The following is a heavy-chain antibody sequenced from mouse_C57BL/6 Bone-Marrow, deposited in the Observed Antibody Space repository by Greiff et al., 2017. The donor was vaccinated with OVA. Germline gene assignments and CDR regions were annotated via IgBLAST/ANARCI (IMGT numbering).Heavy chain of an antibody. CDR2: IWGVGST. D-gene: IGHD2-5*01. CDR3: ASHSNYDAMDY. Sequence: VKLVESGPGLVAPSQSLSITCTVSGFSLTSYGVDWVRQSPRKGLEWLGVIWGVGSTNYNSALKSRLSISKDNSKSQVFLKMNSLQTDDTAMYYCASHSNYDAMDYWGQGTSVTVSS. CDR1: GFSLTSYG. J-gene: IGHJ4*01. V-gene: IGHV2-6*01.